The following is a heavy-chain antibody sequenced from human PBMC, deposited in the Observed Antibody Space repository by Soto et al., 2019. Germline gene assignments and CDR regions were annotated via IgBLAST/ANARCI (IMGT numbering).Heavy chain of an antibody. Sequence: GGSLRLSCAAPGFTVSSNYMSWVRQAPGRGLEWVSVIYSGGSTYYADSVKGRFTISRDNSKNTLYLQMNSLRAEDTAVYYCAREGPHAHAFDIWGQGTMVTVSS. CDR1: GFTVSSNY. V-gene: IGHV3-53*01. J-gene: IGHJ3*02. CDR2: IYSGGST. CDR3: AREGPHAHAFDI.